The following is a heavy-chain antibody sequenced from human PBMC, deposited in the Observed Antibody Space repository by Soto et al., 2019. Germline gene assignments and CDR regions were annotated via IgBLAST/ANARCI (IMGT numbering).Heavy chain of an antibody. V-gene: IGHV1-18*01. D-gene: IGHD1-1*01. CDR1: GYNFFDYG. J-gene: IGHJ1*01. CDR2: VSPNSGKT. CDR3: ARGRTVSSIGPLLV. Sequence: QIQLVQSGAEVKKPGASVKVSCKASGYNFFDYGVSWVRQAPGQGLEWRGWVSPNSGKTDYARKVQGRVTMTTDISTRTAYMELSGLISDDTGVYYCARGRTVSSIGPLLVCGQGTLVSASS.